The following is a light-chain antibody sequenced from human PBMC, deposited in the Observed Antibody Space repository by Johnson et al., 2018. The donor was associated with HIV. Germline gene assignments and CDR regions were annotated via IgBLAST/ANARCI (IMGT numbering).Light chain of an antibody. CDR2: DNN. CDR3: GTWDSSLSAGV. J-gene: IGLJ1*01. CDR1: SSNIGNNY. Sequence: VSAAPGQKVTISCSGSSSNIGNNYVSWYQQLPGTAPKLLIYDNNKRPSGIPDRFSGSKSGTSATLGITGLQTGDEADYYCGTWDSSLSAGVFGTGAKVTVL. V-gene: IGLV1-51*01.